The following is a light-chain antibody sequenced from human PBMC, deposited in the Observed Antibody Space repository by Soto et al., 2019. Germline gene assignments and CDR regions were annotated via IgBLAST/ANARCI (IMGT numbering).Light chain of an antibody. J-gene: IGKJ5*01. Sequence: EIVLTQSPGTLSLSPGERATISCRASQIVSSSYLAWYQQKPGQAPRLLIYGASSRATGIPDRFSGSGSGTDFTLTISRLEPEDFAVYYCQQYGSSLITFGQGTRLEIK. CDR3: QQYGSSLIT. CDR1: QIVSSSY. CDR2: GAS. V-gene: IGKV3-20*01.